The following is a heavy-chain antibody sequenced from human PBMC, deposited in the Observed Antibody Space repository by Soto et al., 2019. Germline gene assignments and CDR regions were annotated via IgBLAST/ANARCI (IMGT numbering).Heavy chain of an antibody. V-gene: IGHV3-66*01. CDR1: GFTVSSNY. D-gene: IGHD5-12*01. J-gene: IGHJ3*02. CDR2: IYSGGST. CDR3: AAWADGYNSVLVSLEN. Sequence: EVQLVESGGGLVQPGGSLRLSCAASGFTVSSNYMSWVRQAPGKGLEWVSVIYSGGSTYYADSVKGRFTISRDNSKNTLYLQMNSLRAEDTAVYYCAAWADGYNSVLVSLENWGQGTMVTVSS.